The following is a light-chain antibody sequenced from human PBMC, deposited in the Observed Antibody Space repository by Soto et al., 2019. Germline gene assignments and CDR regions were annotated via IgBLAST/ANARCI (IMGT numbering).Light chain of an antibody. CDR1: SSDIGGYTF. V-gene: IGLV2-14*01. J-gene: IGLJ1*01. Sequence: QSVLTQPASVSGSPGQSITISCTGTSSDIGGYTFVSWYQHPAGKAPKLIIYEVSNRPSVFSSRFCCSKSGKTASLTISWRKADDEACYYGSSYTGRSTYLFGSGTKVTVL. CDR3: SSYTGRSTYL. CDR2: EVS.